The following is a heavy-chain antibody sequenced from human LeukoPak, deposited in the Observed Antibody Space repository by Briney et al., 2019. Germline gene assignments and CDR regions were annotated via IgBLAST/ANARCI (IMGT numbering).Heavy chain of an antibody. D-gene: IGHD2-15*01. CDR3: ARDHRYCSGGSCSNGMDV. Sequence: PSETLSLTCTVSGGSISSGGSYWSWIRQHPGKGLEWIGYIYYSGSTYYNPSLKSRVTISVDTSKNQFSLKLSSVTAADTAVYYCARDHRYCSGGSCSNGMDVWGQGTTVTVSS. V-gene: IGHV4-31*03. CDR1: GGSISSGGSY. CDR2: IYYSGST. J-gene: IGHJ6*02.